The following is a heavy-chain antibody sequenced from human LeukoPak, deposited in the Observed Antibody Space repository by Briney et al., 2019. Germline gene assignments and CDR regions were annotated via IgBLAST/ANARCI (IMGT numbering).Heavy chain of an antibody. CDR1: GFTFSSYW. CDR2: IKQDGSEK. D-gene: IGHD6-13*01. Sequence: GGSLRLSCAASGFTFSSYWMSWVRQAPGKGLEWVANIKQDGSEKYYVDSVKGRFTISRDNAKNSLYLQMNSLRAEDTAVYYCARVHSSSWYYGSYYYYYMDVWGKGTTVTASS. CDR3: ARVHSSSWYYGSYYYYYMDV. J-gene: IGHJ6*03. V-gene: IGHV3-7*01.